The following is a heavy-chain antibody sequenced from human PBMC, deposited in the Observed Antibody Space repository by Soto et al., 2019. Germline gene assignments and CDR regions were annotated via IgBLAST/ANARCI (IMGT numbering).Heavy chain of an antibody. J-gene: IGHJ6*02. Sequence: EVQLLASGGGLVQPGGSRRLSCAASGFTFNNYAMNWVRQAPGKGLEWVSAINSSGGSTYYADSVKGRFTISRDKSKNPLYLQMNSLRAEDTAVYYCAKLVIGDSYGMDVWGQGTTVTASS. CDR2: INSSGGST. CDR3: AKLVIGDSYGMDV. V-gene: IGHV3-23*01. CDR1: GFTFNNYA. D-gene: IGHD3-22*01.